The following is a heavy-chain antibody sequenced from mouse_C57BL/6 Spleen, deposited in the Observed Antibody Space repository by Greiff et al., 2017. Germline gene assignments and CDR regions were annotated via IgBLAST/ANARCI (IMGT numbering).Heavy chain of an antibody. J-gene: IGHJ3*01. D-gene: IGHD2-4*01. V-gene: IGHV1-72*01. CDR2: IDPNSGGT. CDR1: GYTFTSYW. Sequence: QVQLQQPGAELVKPGASVKLSCKASGYTFTSYWMHWVKQRPGRGLEWIGRIDPNSGGTKYNEKFKSKATLTVDKPSSPAYMQLSSLTSEDSAVYYCARKGDDYDWFAYWGQGTLVTVSA. CDR3: ARKGDDYDWFAY.